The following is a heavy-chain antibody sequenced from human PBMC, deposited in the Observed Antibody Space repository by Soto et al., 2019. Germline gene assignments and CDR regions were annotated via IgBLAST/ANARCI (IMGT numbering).Heavy chain of an antibody. Sequence: EVQLVESGGGLVQPGGSLRLSCATSGFSFSMYWMSWVRQAPGRGLEWVANIKEDGGETHHVDSVKGRFTISRDNAKKSLYLQMNSLRPEDTAVYYCAREIPNSYFECWGQETLVTVSS. CDR3: AREIPNSYFEC. J-gene: IGHJ4*02. CDR1: GFSFSMYW. V-gene: IGHV3-7*01. CDR2: IKEDGGET.